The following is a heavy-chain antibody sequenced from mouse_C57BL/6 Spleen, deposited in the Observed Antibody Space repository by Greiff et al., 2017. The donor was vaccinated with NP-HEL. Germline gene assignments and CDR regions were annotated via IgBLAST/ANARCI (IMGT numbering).Heavy chain of an antibody. J-gene: IGHJ2*01. CDR3: ARAYYYGSSYVGFDY. V-gene: IGHV1-18*01. D-gene: IGHD1-1*01. CDR2: INPNNGGT. CDR1: GYTFTDYN. Sequence: VQLQQSGPELVKPGASVKIPCKASGYTFTDYNMDWVKQSHGKSLEWIGDINPNNGGTIYNQKFKGKATLTVDKSSSTAYMELRSLTSEDTAVYYCARAYYYGSSYVGFDYWGQGTTLTVSS.